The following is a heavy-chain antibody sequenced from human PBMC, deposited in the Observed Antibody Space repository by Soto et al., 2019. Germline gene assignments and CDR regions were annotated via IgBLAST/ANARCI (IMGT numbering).Heavy chain of an antibody. CDR1: GYTLTPYD. Sequence: QVQLVQSGAEVKKPGASVKVSCKASGYTLTPYDIFWVRQDPGQWPEWMGWISAGSGDTKYSQTLQGRVTITWDTSANTVYMELSSLRFDDTAVYYCTRNGGGLDYWGQGTLVTVSS. CDR2: ISAGSGDT. V-gene: IGHV1-3*01. CDR3: TRNGGGLDY. J-gene: IGHJ4*02. D-gene: IGHD3-16*01.